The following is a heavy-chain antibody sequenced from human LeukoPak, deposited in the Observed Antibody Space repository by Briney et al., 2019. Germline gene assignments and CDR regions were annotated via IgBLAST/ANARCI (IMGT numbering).Heavy chain of an antibody. V-gene: IGHV3-11*01. Sequence: PGGSLRLSCAASGFTFSDYYMSWIRQAPGKGLEWVSYISSSGSTIYYADSVKGRFTISRDNAKSSLYLQMNGLRAEDTAVYYCARGLWGGAAAFDIWGQGTMVTVSS. CDR2: ISSSGSTI. D-gene: IGHD1-26*01. CDR1: GFTFSDYY. CDR3: ARGLWGGAAAFDI. J-gene: IGHJ3*02.